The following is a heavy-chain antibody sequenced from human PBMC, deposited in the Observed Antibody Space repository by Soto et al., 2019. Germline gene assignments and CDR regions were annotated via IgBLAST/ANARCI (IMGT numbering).Heavy chain of an antibody. CDR2: VTSRTEGATS. J-gene: IGHJ4*02. V-gene: IGHV3-15*01. CDR1: GFTFHNAW. CDR3: STLGLRGVIHF. Sequence: EVLLVESGGGLVKPGGSLRLSCAGSGFTFHNAWMNWVRQAPGKGLEWVGRVTSRTEGATSHYAAPVKDRFIISRDDSTDTLHLQITSLRTEDTAVYYCSTLGLRGVIHFWGQGTLVTVSS. D-gene: IGHD3-10*01.